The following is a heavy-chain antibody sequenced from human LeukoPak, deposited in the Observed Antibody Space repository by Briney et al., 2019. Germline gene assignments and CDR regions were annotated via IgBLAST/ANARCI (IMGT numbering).Heavy chain of an antibody. CDR3: AKDVARFGELPPYDAFDI. J-gene: IGHJ3*02. V-gene: IGHV3-30*18. D-gene: IGHD3-10*01. Sequence: GGSLRLSCAASGFTFSSYGMHWVRQAPGKGLEWMAVISYDGSNKYYADSVKGRFTISRDNSKNTLYLQMNSLRAEDTAVYYCAKDVARFGELPPYDAFDIWGQGTMVTVSS. CDR1: GFTFSSYG. CDR2: ISYDGSNK.